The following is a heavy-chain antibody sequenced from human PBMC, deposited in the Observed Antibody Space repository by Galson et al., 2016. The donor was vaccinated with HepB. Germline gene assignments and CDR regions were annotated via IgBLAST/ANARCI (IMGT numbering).Heavy chain of an antibody. CDR2: ISGSRHTI. D-gene: IGHD4-17*01. J-gene: IGHJ4*02. Sequence: SLRLSCAASGFTFSSYSMNWVRQAPGKGLEWVSYISGSRHTIYYADSVKDRFTIFRDDAKNSLYLQMNSLRAEDTAMYYCARESSTGTSLVVDYWGQGTLVTVSS. V-gene: IGHV3-48*01. CDR1: GFTFSSYS. CDR3: ARESSTGTSLVVDY.